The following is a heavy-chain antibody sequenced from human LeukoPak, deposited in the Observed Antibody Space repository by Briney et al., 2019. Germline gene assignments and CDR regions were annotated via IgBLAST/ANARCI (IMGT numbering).Heavy chain of an antibody. CDR3: LGSNIASL. V-gene: IGHV3-23*01. D-gene: IGHD6-13*01. J-gene: IGHJ4*02. CDR2: ISGSGGST. Sequence: GGSLRLSCAASGFTVSSNYMSWVRQAPGKGLEWVSAISGSGGSTYYADSVKGRFTISRDNAQNSLYLQMNSLRAEDTAVYYCLGSNIASLWGQGTLVTVSS. CDR1: GFTVSSNY.